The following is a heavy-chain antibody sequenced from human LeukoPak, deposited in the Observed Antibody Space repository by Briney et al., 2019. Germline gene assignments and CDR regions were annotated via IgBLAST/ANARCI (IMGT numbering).Heavy chain of an antibody. D-gene: IGHD2-2*01. CDR1: GYSISSGYY. Sequence: SETLPLTCAVSGYSISSGYYWGWIRQPPGKGLEWIGSIYHSGSTYYNPSLKSRVTISVDTSKNQFSLKLSSVTAADTAVYYCARLGYCSSTSCYYFDYWGQGTLVTVSS. J-gene: IGHJ4*02. CDR2: IYHSGST. CDR3: ARLGYCSSTSCYYFDY. V-gene: IGHV4-38-2*01.